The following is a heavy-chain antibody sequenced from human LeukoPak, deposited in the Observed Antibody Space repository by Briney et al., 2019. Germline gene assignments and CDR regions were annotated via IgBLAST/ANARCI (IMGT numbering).Heavy chain of an antibody. J-gene: IGHJ4*02. CDR3: AKAGYDILTGYYV. CDR1: GFTFSSYA. Sequence: GGSLRLSCAAPGFTFSSYAMSWVRQAPGKGLEWVSAISGSGGSTYYADSVKGRFTISRDNSKNTLYLQMNSLRAEDTAVYYCAKAGYDILTGYYVWGQGTLVTVSS. V-gene: IGHV3-23*01. CDR2: ISGSGGST. D-gene: IGHD3-9*01.